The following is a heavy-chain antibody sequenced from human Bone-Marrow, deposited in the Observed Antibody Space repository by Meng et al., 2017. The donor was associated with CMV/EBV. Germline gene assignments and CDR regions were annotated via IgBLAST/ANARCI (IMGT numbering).Heavy chain of an antibody. J-gene: IGHJ4*02. Sequence: GGSLRLSCAASGFTFSSYAMHWVRQAPGKGLEWVAVISYDGSNKYYADSVKGRFTISRDNAKNSLYLQMNSLRAEDTAVYYCARMTIFGFDYWGPGNLVTVSS. D-gene: IGHD3-3*01. V-gene: IGHV3-30-3*01. CDR1: GFTFSSYA. CDR2: ISYDGSNK. CDR3: ARMTIFGFDY.